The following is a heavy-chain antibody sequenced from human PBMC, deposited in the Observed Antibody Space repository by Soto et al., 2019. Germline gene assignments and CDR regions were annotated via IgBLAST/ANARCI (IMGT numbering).Heavy chain of an antibody. D-gene: IGHD3-16*01. J-gene: IGHJ4*02. Sequence: GPTLVNPTQTLTLTCTVSGFSVSTRGVCVVWIRQPPGKALEWLGIIYWNDDKRYSPSLKSRLTITKDTSKNQVVLTMTNMDPVDTATYYCAHSPWGAAPDYWGQGTPVTVSS. CDR3: AHSPWGAAPDY. CDR2: IYWNDDK. CDR1: GFSVSTRGVC. V-gene: IGHV2-5*01.